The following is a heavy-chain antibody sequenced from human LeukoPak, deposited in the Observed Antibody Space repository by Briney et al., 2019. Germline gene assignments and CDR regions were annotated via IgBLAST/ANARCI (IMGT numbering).Heavy chain of an antibody. CDR3: ARDSSGYYDY. D-gene: IGHD3-22*01. CDR2: INWNGGST. Sequence: PGRSLRLSCAASGFTFSDYYMSSIRQAPGKGLEWVSGINWNGGSTGYADSVKGRFTISRDNAKNSLYLQMNSLRAEDTALYYCARDSSGYYDYRGQGTLVTVSS. V-gene: IGHV3-20*04. CDR1: GFTFSDYY. J-gene: IGHJ4*02.